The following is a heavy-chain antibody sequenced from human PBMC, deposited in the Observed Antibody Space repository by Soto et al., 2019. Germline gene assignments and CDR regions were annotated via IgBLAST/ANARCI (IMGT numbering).Heavy chain of an antibody. CDR2: ISGGAGVA. CDR3: ARDRGYDFWSGYGMDV. V-gene: IGHV3-23*01. D-gene: IGHD3-3*01. J-gene: IGHJ6*02. CDR1: GFLISANA. Sequence: PGGSLRLSCAASGFLISANAMSWVRQAPGGGLEWVSTISGGAGVAFYADSVRGRFIISRDISKNTIYLQLSTLRADDMARYYCARDRGYDFWSGYGMDVWGQGTTVTVSS.